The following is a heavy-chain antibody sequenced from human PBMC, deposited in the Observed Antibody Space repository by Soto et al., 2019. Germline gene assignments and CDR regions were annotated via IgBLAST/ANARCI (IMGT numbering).Heavy chain of an antibody. D-gene: IGHD6-19*01. CDR2: INPNSGAS. V-gene: IGHV1-2*02. J-gene: IGHJ5*02. CDR1: GYNFIDYY. CDR3: ARWRDAVSKHVS. Sequence: ASVKVSCKTSGYNFIDYYVHWVRQAPGQGLEWVGWINPNSGASKNAENFQGRVTMTRARSTSTVYMELTGLRSDDTAVYYCARWRDAVSKHVSWGQGTLVTVSS.